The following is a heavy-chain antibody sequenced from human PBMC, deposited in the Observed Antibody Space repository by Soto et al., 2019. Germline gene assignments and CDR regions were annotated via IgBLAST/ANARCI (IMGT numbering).Heavy chain of an antibody. CDR3: ARDADSSGLHY. V-gene: IGHV3-53*01. J-gene: IGHJ4*02. CDR1: GFTVSGMF. Sequence: GGSLRLSCAASGFTVSGMFMNWVRQAPGKGLEWVSVIYPAGPTYYADSVKGRFTISRDNSKNTLLVQLNNLRAEDTAVYYCARDADSSGLHYWGQGILVTVSS. D-gene: IGHD6-19*01. CDR2: IYPAGPT.